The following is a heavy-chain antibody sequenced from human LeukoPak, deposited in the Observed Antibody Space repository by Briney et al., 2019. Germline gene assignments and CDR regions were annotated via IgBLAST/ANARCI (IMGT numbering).Heavy chain of an antibody. CDR2: IKQDGSEK. Sequence: SGGSLRLSCAASGFTFSSYWMSWVRQAPGKGLEWVANIKQDGSEKYYVDSVKGRFTISRDNAKNSLYLQMNGLRAEDTAVYYCARVESGCSSTSCYRGAFDYWGQGTLVTVSS. CDR3: ARVESGCSSTSCYRGAFDY. J-gene: IGHJ4*02. CDR1: GFTFSSYW. V-gene: IGHV3-7*01. D-gene: IGHD2-2*01.